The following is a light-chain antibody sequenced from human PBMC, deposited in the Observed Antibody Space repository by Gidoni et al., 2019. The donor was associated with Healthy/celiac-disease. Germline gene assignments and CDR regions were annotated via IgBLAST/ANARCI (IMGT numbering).Light chain of an antibody. CDR1: QSISSN. Sequence: EIVLTQSPATLSLSPGERATLSCWDSQSISSNLAWYQQKPGQAPRLLIYDASNRATGIPARFSGSVSGTDFTLTISSLESEDFAVYYCQQRSNWPGGTFGGGTKVEIK. V-gene: IGKV3-11*01. CDR2: DAS. CDR3: QQRSNWPGGT. J-gene: IGKJ4*02.